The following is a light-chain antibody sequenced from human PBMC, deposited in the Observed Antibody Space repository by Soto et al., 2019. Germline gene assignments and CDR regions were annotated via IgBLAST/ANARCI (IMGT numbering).Light chain of an antibody. J-gene: IGLJ1*01. Sequence: LTQPASVSGSPGQSITISCTGTSSDVGGYNYVSWYQQHPGKAPKLMIYDVSNRPSGVSNRFSGSKSGNTASLTISGLQADDEADYYCSSSTISSTVFGTGTKVTVL. V-gene: IGLV2-14*01. CDR1: SSDVGGYNY. CDR2: DVS. CDR3: SSSTISSTV.